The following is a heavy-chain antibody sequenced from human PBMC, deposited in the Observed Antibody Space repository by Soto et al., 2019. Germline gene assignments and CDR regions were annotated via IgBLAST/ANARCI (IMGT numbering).Heavy chain of an antibody. CDR2: ISSNGGST. Sequence: EVQLVESGGGLVQPGGSLRLSCLASRFTFSTYAMHWVRQAPGKGLEYVSTISSNGGSTYYADSVKGRFTISRDNSKNTLYLQMSSLRAEDTAVYYCVKYYFDSSGYYGLNAFDIWGQGTMVTVSS. D-gene: IGHD3-22*01. V-gene: IGHV3-64D*06. J-gene: IGHJ3*02. CDR1: RFTFSTYA. CDR3: VKYYFDSSGYYGLNAFDI.